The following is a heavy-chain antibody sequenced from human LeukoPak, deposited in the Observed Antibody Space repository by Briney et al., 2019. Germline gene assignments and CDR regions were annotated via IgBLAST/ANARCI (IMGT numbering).Heavy chain of an antibody. Sequence: SGGSLSLSCAASGFIFNNYAVSWVRQAAGKGLEWLSAISGSGGSTYYADSVKGRFTISRDNPRNTLDLQMNSLRVEDTAVYYCARGSSSWYADWGQGTRVTVSS. CDR2: ISGSGGST. V-gene: IGHV3-23*01. CDR1: GFIFNNYA. J-gene: IGHJ4*02. D-gene: IGHD6-13*01. CDR3: ARGSSSWYAD.